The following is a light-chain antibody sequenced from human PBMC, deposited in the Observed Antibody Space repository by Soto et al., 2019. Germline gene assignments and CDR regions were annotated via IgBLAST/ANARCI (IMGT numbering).Light chain of an antibody. CDR2: GAS. V-gene: IGKV3-15*01. CDR1: QSVSSS. J-gene: IGKJ5*01. CDR3: QQYNKWPPIT. Sequence: IVMTQYPVTLSLSPGEIATLSCSSIQSVSSSFLAWYQQKPGQAPRLLIYGASTRATGIPARFSGSGSGTEFTLTISSLQSEDFAVYYCQQYNKWPPITFGQGTRLEIK.